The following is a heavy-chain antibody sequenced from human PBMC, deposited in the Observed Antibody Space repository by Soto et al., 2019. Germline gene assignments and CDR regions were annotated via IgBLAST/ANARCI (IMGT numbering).Heavy chain of an antibody. D-gene: IGHD3-3*01. V-gene: IGHV4-59*01. CDR3: ARDQGGDFWSGYYTIDY. Sequence: KASETLSLTCTVSGGSISSYYWGWIRQPPGKGLEWIGYIYYSGSTNYNPSLKSRVTISVDTSKNQFPLKLSSVAAADTAVYYCARDQGGDFWSGYYTIDYWGQGTLVTVSS. CDR1: GGSISSYY. J-gene: IGHJ4*02. CDR2: IYYSGST.